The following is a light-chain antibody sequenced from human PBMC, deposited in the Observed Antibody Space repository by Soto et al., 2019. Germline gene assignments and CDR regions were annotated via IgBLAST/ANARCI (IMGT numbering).Light chain of an antibody. CDR1: SSDVGGYNY. V-gene: IGLV2-14*01. CDR2: DVS. J-gene: IGLJ1*01. CDR3: SSYTTSSTYV. Sequence: QPASGSRSDGGCSSIFCTRTSSDVGGYNYVSWYQQHPGKAPKLMISDVSNRPSGVSNRFSGSKSGNTASLTISGLQTEDEADYYCSSYTTSSTYVFGTGTKVTVL.